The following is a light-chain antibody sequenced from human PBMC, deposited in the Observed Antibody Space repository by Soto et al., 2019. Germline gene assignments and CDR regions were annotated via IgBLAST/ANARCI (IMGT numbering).Light chain of an antibody. CDR1: QGINDF. V-gene: IGKV1-16*02. Sequence: DIQMTQSPSSLSASVGDTVTITCRASQGINDFLAWFQQKPGKAPKPLISAASSLQSGVPSKFSGSGSDRDFTLTISSLQPEDSATYYCQQYHGYPVTFGGGTKVEIK. J-gene: IGKJ4*01. CDR2: AAS. CDR3: QQYHGYPVT.